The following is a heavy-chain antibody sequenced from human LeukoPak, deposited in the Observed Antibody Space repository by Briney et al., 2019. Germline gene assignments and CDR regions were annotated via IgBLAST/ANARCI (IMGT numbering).Heavy chain of an antibody. CDR3: AKTTDGYSSGRYPGWPIDY. D-gene: IGHD6-19*01. Sequence: GGSLRFSCAAPGFTFRSYAIYWVRQAPGKGLGGVSGIRGSGGDTYCAASVKGRFTNSRDNSKNTVFLQMDNLRAEDTAVYYCAKTTDGYSSGRYPGWPIDYWGQGTLVTVSS. CDR2: IRGSGGDT. J-gene: IGHJ4*02. CDR1: GFTFRSYA. V-gene: IGHV3-23*01.